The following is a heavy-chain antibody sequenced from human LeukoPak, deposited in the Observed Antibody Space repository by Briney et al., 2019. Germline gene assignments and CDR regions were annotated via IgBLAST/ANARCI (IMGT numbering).Heavy chain of an antibody. Sequence: PSETLSLTCTVSGYSISSGYYWGWIRQPPGKGLEWIGSIYHSGSTYYNPSLKSRVTISVDTSKNQFSLKLSSVTAADTAVYYCAKDTSGWSHFHYWGQGTLVTVSS. CDR3: AKDTSGWSHFHY. J-gene: IGHJ4*02. V-gene: IGHV4-38-2*02. CDR2: IYHSGST. D-gene: IGHD6-19*01. CDR1: GYSISSGYY.